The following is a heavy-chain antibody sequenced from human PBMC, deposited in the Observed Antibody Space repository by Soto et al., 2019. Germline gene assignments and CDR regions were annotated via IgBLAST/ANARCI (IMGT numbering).Heavy chain of an antibody. CDR1: GFTFSNAW. CDR3: TTDPLQYPYYYYGMDA. Sequence: GGSLRLSCAASGFTFSNAWMSWVRQAPGKGLEWVGRIKSKTDGGTTDYAAPVKGRFTISRDDSKNTLYLQMNSLKTEDTAVYYCTTDPLQYPYYYYGMDAWGQGTTVTVSS. CDR2: IKSKTDGGTT. D-gene: IGHD4-4*01. V-gene: IGHV3-15*01. J-gene: IGHJ6*02.